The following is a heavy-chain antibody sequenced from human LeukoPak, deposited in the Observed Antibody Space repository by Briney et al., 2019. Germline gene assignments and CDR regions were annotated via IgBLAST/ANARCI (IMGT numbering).Heavy chain of an antibody. Sequence: SETLSLTCTVSGGSISSYYWSWIRQPPGKGLEWIGYIYYSGSTNYNPPLKSRVTISVDTSKNQFSLKLSSVTAADTAVYYCARWNYDSSGHRPFDIWGQGTMVTVSS. V-gene: IGHV4-59*01. D-gene: IGHD3-22*01. CDR1: GGSISSYY. CDR3: ARWNYDSSGHRPFDI. CDR2: IYYSGST. J-gene: IGHJ3*02.